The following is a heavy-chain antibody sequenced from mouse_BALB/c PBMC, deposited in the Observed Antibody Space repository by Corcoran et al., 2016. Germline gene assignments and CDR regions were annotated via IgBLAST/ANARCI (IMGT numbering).Heavy chain of an antibody. CDR3: AREPYAMDY. Sequence: QSQLVQSGPELKKPGDTVQISCQASGYTFTNYGMNWVRQAPGKGLKWMGWINTYTGEPTYADDFKGRFAFSLETSASTAYLQINNLKNEDTATDFGAREPYAMDYWGQGTSVTVSS. J-gene: IGHJ4*01. CDR2: INTYTGEP. V-gene: IGHV9-3-1*01. CDR1: GYTFTNYG.